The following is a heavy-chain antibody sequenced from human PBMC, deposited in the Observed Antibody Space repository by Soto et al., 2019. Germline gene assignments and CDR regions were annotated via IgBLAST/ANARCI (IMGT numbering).Heavy chain of an antibody. CDR1: GGTFSSYA. D-gene: IGHD3-22*01. Sequence: GASVKVSCKASGGTFSSYAISWVRQAPGQGLEWMGGIIPIFGTANYAQKFQGRVTITADESTSTAYMELSSLRSEDTAVYYCARTSYDSSGYLSPAYYYYGMDVWGQGTTVTVSS. CDR2: IIPIFGTA. V-gene: IGHV1-69*13. CDR3: ARTSYDSSGYLSPAYYYYGMDV. J-gene: IGHJ6*02.